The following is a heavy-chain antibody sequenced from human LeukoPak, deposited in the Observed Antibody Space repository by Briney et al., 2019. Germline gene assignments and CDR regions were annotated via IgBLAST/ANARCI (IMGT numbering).Heavy chain of an antibody. J-gene: IGHJ4*02. CDR3: AKDSKRRIAAAGTGFDY. V-gene: IGHV3-30-3*01. CDR2: ISYDGSNK. Sequence: GGSLRLSCAASGFTFSSYAMHWVRQAPGKGLEWVAVISYDGSNKYYADSVKGRFTISRDNSKNTLYLQMNSLRAEDTAVYYCAKDSKRRIAAAGTGFDYWGQGTLVTVSS. D-gene: IGHD6-13*01. CDR1: GFTFSSYA.